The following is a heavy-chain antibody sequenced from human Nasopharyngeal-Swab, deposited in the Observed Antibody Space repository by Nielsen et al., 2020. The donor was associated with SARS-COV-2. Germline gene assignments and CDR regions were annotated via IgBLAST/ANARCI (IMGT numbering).Heavy chain of an antibody. CDR2: ISGSGGET. V-gene: IGHV3-23*01. Sequence: SLKISCAASGFTFSNYAMSWVRQAPGKGLEWVSAISGSGGETFYADSVKGRFTISRDNSKNTLYLQMNSLRAEDTAIYYCAKDRVIRYSTWGQGTLVTVSS. D-gene: IGHD5-12*01. CDR3: AKDRVIRYST. J-gene: IGHJ4*02. CDR1: GFTFSNYA.